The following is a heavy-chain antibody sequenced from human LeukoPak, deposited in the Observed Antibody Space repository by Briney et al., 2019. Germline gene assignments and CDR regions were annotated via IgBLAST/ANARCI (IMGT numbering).Heavy chain of an antibody. Sequence: GGSLRLSCAASGFTVSSNYMSWVRQAPGKGLEWVSVIYSGGSTYYADSVKGGFTISRDNSKNTVYLDMNRLRVDDTAVYYCAKDWSEGSGSYIDYWGQGALVTVSS. CDR2: IYSGGST. V-gene: IGHV3-66*01. D-gene: IGHD3-10*01. CDR3: AKDWSEGSGSYIDY. J-gene: IGHJ4*02. CDR1: GFTVSSNY.